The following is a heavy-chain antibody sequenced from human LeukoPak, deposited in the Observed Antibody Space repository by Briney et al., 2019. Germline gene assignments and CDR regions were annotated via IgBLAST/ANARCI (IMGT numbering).Heavy chain of an antibody. Sequence: PGGSLRLSCAASGFTFSSYSMNWVRQAPGKGLEWVSSISGSGIYIYYADSVKGRFTISRDNAKNSLYLQMNSLSAEDTAIYYCVRSSGYGVADYWGQGTLVTVSS. V-gene: IGHV3-21*01. CDR3: VRSSGYGVADY. D-gene: IGHD5-12*01. CDR2: ISGSGIYI. J-gene: IGHJ4*02. CDR1: GFTFSSYS.